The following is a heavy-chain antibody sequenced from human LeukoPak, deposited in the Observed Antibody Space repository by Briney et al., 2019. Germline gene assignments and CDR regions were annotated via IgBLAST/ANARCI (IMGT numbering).Heavy chain of an antibody. V-gene: IGHV3-30*02. CDR2: IPYDGTNK. Sequence: GGSLRLSCAASGFTFSSYGMHWVRQAPGKGLEWVALIPYDGTNKYYADSVKGRFTISRDNSKNTLYLQMNSLRAEDTAVYYCAKVGYLVVLAKSQCYFDYWGQGTLVTVSS. J-gene: IGHJ4*02. CDR1: GFTFSSYG. D-gene: IGHD2-21*01. CDR3: AKVGYLVVLAKSQCYFDY.